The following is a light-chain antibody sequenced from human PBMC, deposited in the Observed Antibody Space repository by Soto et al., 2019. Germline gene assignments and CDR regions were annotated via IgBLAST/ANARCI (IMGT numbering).Light chain of an antibody. CDR3: SSYSGTNYHYV. CDR2: EVS. V-gene: IGLV2-8*01. Sequence: SVLTQPSSASGSFGQSVTISCTGTSSDVGGYNYVSWYQQHPGKAPKLMIYEVSERPSGVPDRFSGSKSGNTASLTVSGLQADDEADYYCSSYSGTNYHYVFGTGTKVTVL. J-gene: IGLJ1*01. CDR1: SSDVGGYNY.